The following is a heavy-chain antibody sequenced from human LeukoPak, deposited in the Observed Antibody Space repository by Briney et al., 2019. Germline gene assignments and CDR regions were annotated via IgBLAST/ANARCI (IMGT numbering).Heavy chain of an antibody. CDR2: INSSGSHI. J-gene: IGHJ4*02. CDR1: GFTFSSYN. D-gene: IGHD3-9*01. V-gene: IGHV3-21*01. Sequence: GGSLRLSCAASGFTFSSYNMNWVRQAPGKGLEWVSSINSSGSHIYYAYSVKGLFTISRNNANNSLHLQMNSLRAEDTAVYYCGRGETYYDILTGSDYWGQGTLVTVSS. CDR3: GRGETYYDILTGSDY.